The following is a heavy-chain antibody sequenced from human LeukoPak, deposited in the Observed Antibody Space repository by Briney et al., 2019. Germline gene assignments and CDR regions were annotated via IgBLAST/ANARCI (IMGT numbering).Heavy chain of an antibody. D-gene: IGHD3-3*01. Sequence: ASVKVSCKASGYTFTGYYMNWVRQAPGQGLEWMGWINLNSGGTKYIQKFQGRVTMARDTSTSTAYMELSSLRSDDTAVYYCASGNDTRHEHWGQGTLVTVSS. CDR1: GYTFTGYY. J-gene: IGHJ1*01. V-gene: IGHV1-2*02. CDR2: INLNSGGT. CDR3: ASGNDTRHEH.